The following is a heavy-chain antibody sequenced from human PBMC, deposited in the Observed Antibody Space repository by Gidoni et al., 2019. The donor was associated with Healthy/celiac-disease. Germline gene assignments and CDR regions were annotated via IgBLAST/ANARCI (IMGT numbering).Heavy chain of an antibody. J-gene: IGHJ3*02. V-gene: IGHV4-39*01. CDR3: ARLGRVLRYFEFRPDAFDI. Sequence: QLQLQESGPGLVKPSETLSLTCTVSGGSISSSSYYWGWLRQPPGKGLEWIGSIYYSGRTYYNPSLKNRVTISVDTAKNQFSLKLSSVTAADTAVYYCARLGRVLRYFEFRPDAFDIWGQGTMVTVSS. CDR2: IYYSGRT. CDR1: GGSISSSSYY. D-gene: IGHD3-9*01.